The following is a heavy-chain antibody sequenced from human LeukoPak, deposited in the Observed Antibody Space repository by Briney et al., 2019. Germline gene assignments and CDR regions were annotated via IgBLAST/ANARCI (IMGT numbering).Heavy chain of an antibody. V-gene: IGHV4-59*08. CDR1: GGSISSYY. D-gene: IGHD6-19*01. Sequence: SETLSLTCTVSGGSISSYYWSRIRQPPGKGLEWIGNIYSSGSTNYNPSLKSRVSISVDTSKKQFSLKLSSVTAADTAVYYCARRVAGAGFGYWGQGTLVTVSS. CDR2: IYSSGST. J-gene: IGHJ4*02. CDR3: ARRVAGAGFGY.